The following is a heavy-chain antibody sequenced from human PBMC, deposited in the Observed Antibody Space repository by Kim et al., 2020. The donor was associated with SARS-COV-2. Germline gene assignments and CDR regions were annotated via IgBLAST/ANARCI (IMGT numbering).Heavy chain of an antibody. CDR3: AREWSRARDY. CDR1: GFTFTNYW. Sequence: GGSLRLSCAASGFTFTNYWMNWVRQTPGKGLEWVATIRQDGSQEYYVDSVKGRFTISRDNVKNSLYLQMTSLRPEDTALYFCAREWSRARDYWGQGTLVTVSS. V-gene: IGHV3-7*01. CDR2: IRQDGSQE. J-gene: IGHJ4*02. D-gene: IGHD2-15*01.